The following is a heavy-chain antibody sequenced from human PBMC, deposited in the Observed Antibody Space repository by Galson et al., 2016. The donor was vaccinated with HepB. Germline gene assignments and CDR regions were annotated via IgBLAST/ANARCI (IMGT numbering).Heavy chain of an antibody. CDR2: INPHNGGT. CDR3: ASDQDYNDFIYYGMDV. J-gene: IGHJ6*02. V-gene: IGHV1-2*06. CDR1: GFSFSERS. Sequence: SVKVSCKASGFSFSERSVYWMRQAPGQGLQLMGRINPHNGGTNSAEKFEGRLTITRDTSITTVYMELSRLTSDDTAVYYCASDQDYNDFIYYGMDVWGQGTTVTVAS. D-gene: IGHD4-17*01.